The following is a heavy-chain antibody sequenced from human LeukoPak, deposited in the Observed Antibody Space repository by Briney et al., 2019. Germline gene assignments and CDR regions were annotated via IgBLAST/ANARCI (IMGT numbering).Heavy chain of an antibody. J-gene: IGHJ5*02. V-gene: IGHV1-69*04. D-gene: IGHD2-15*01. CDR2: IIPIFGIA. CDR1: GGTFSSYA. CDR3: ARQGYCSGGSCTGAHWFDP. Sequence: GSSVTVSCKASGGTFSSYAISRVRQAPGQGLESMGRIIPIFGIANYAQKFQGRVTITADKSTSTAYMELSSLRSEDTAVYYCARQGYCSGGSCTGAHWFDPWGQGTLVTVSS.